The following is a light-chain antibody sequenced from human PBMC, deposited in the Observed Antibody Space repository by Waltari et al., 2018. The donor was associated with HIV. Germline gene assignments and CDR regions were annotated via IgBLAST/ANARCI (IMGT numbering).Light chain of an antibody. Sequence: QSVLTQSPSASGTPGQRVTISCSGGSSNIGSNGVDWYQPFPGTAPKLLIYSNNQRPSGVPDRFSGSKSGTSASLAISVLQSEDEATYYCATLDDSLNGPIFGGGTRLTVL. J-gene: IGLJ2*01. CDR2: SNN. CDR1: SSNIGSNG. CDR3: ATLDDSLNGPI. V-gene: IGLV1-44*01.